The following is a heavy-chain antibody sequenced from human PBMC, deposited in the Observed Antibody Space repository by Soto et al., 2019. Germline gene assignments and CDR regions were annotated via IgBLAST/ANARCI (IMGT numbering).Heavy chain of an antibody. D-gene: IGHD3-22*01. CDR1: GGTFSSYA. V-gene: IGHV1-69*12. Sequence: QVQLVQSGAEVKKPGSSVKVSCKASGGTFSSYAISWVRQAPGQGIEWVGGIIPIVGTANYAQKFQGRVTFTADESTSTAYMELRSLRPEDTAVYYCARDGYYYDSSGYYCYFDYWGQGTLVTVSS. J-gene: IGHJ4*02. CDR3: ARDGYYYDSSGYYCYFDY. CDR2: IIPIVGTA.